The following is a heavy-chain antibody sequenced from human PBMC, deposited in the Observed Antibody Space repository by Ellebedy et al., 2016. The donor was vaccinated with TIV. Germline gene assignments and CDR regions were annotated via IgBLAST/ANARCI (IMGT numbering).Heavy chain of an antibody. Sequence: SETLSLTXTVSGGSISSGGYYWSWIRQHPGKGLEWIGYIYYSGSTYYNPSLKSRVTISVDTSKNQFSLKLSSVTAADTAVYYCARATIADIGFDYWGQGTLVTVSS. CDR3: ARATIADIGFDY. V-gene: IGHV4-31*03. CDR1: GGSISSGGYY. J-gene: IGHJ4*02. D-gene: IGHD5-24*01. CDR2: IYYSGST.